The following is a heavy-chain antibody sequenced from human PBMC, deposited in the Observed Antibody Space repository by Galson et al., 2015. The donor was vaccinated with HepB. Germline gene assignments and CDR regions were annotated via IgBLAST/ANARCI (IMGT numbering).Heavy chain of an antibody. CDR2: INHSGST. J-gene: IGHJ2*01. D-gene: IGHD1-26*01. V-gene: IGHV4-34*01. CDR1: GGSFSGYY. CDR3: ARLFRLGAWSWYFDL. Sequence: ETLSLTCAVYGGSFSGYYWSWIRQPPGKGLEWIGEINHSGSTNYNPSLKSRVTISVDTSKNQFSLKLSSVTAADTAVYYCARLFRLGAWSWYFDLWGRGTLVTVSS.